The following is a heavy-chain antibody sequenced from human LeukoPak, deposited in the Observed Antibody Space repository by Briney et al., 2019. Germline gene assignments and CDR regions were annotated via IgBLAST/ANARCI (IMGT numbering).Heavy chain of an antibody. Sequence: GGALRLSCAASGFTFSDYYMSWIRQAPGKGLEGVSYISSSGSTIYYADSVKGRFTISRDNAKNSLYLQMNSLRAEDTAVYYCARDRELDTDYNWFDPWGQGTLVTVSS. CDR3: ARDRELDTDYNWFDP. J-gene: IGHJ5*02. CDR1: GFTFSDYY. D-gene: IGHD5-18*01. CDR2: ISSSGSTI. V-gene: IGHV3-11*01.